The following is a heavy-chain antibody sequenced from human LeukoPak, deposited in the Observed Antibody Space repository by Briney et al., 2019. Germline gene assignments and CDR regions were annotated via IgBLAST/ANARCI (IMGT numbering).Heavy chain of an antibody. D-gene: IGHD1-26*01. CDR1: GGSFSGYY. CDR2: INHSGST. Sequence: PSETLSLTCAVYGGSFSGYYWSWIRQPPGKGLEWIGEINHSGSTNYNPSLKSRVTISVDTSKNQFSLKLRSVSAADTAVYYCARAPGRGRAFFDYWGQGTPVTVSS. J-gene: IGHJ4*02. V-gene: IGHV4-34*01. CDR3: ARAPGRGRAFFDY.